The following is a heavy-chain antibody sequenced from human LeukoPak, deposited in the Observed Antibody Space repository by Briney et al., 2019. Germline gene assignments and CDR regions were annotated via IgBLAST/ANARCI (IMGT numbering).Heavy chain of an antibody. CDR1: GYTFNDYY. Sequence: ASVKVSCKASGYTFNDYYLHWVRRAPGQGLEWMGWINPKSGGTNYARKFQGRVTMTWDTSITTANMELNRLETDDMAMYYCARGYEYGGFDPWGQGTLVTVSS. CDR3: ARGYEYGGFDP. J-gene: IGHJ5*02. D-gene: IGHD4/OR15-4a*01. V-gene: IGHV1-2*02. CDR2: INPKSGGT.